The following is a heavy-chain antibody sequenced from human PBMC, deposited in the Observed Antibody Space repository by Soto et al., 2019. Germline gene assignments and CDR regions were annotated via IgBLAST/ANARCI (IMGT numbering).Heavy chain of an antibody. CDR1: GGSFSGYY. Sequence: SETLSLTCTVSGGSFSGYYWSWIRQPPGKGLEWIGEINHSGSTNYNPSLKSRVTISVDTSKNQFSLKLSSVTAADTAVYYCATAQWELLHFDYWGQGTLVTVSS. V-gene: IGHV4-34*01. CDR3: ATAQWELLHFDY. D-gene: IGHD1-26*01. CDR2: INHSGST. J-gene: IGHJ4*02.